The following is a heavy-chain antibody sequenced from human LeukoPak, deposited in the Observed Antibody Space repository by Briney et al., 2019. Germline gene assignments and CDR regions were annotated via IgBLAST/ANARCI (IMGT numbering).Heavy chain of an antibody. Sequence: GGSLRLSCAASGFTFSNYSMNWVRQAPGKGLEWVSSISSSGSYIYYADSVKGRFTISRDNAKNSLYLQTNSLRAEDTAVYYCAAAADILTGYFPFDYWGQGTLVTVSS. D-gene: IGHD3-9*01. V-gene: IGHV3-21*01. CDR3: AAAADILTGYFPFDY. J-gene: IGHJ4*02. CDR1: GFTFSNYS. CDR2: ISSSGSYI.